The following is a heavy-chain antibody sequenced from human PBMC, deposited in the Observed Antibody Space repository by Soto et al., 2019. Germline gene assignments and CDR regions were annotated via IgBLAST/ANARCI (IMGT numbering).Heavy chain of an antibody. J-gene: IGHJ4*02. V-gene: IGHV3-33*01. Sequence: PGGSLRLSCAASGFTFSSYGMHWVRQAPGKGLEWVAVIWYDGSNKYYADSVKGRFTISRDNSKNTLYLQMNSLRAEDTAVYYCARDFLDSGYAVDYWGQGTLVTVSS. CDR3: ARDFLDSGYAVDY. CDR2: IWYDGSNK. D-gene: IGHD5-12*01. CDR1: GFTFSSYG.